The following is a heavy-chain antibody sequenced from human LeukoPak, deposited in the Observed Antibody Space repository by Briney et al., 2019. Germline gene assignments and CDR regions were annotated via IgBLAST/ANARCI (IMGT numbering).Heavy chain of an antibody. V-gene: IGHV3-30*02. CDR1: GFTFSSYG. J-gene: IGHJ5*02. D-gene: IGHD1-26*01. CDR3: AATEGVTDKWLDP. CDR2: IRYDGSNK. Sequence: GGSLRLSCAASGFTFSSYGMHWVRQAPGKGLEWVAFIRYDGSNKYYADSVKGRFTISRDNSKNTLYLQMNSLRPEDTAVYYRAATEGVTDKWLDPWGQGTQVTVSS.